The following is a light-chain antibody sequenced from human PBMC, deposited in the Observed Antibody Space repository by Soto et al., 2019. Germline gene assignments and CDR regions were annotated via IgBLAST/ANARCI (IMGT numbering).Light chain of an antibody. Sequence: EIVLTQSPATLSLSPGERATLSCRASQSVSSYLAWYQQKPGQAPRLLIYDASNRATGIPARFSGSGSGTDFTLTISSLQPDDVATYYCQKYNSAPLTFGGGTKVDIK. V-gene: IGKV3-11*01. CDR1: QSVSSY. CDR3: QKYNSAPLT. CDR2: DAS. J-gene: IGKJ4*01.